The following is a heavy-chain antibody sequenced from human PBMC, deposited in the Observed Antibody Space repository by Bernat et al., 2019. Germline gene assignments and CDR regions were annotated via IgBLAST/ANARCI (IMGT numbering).Heavy chain of an antibody. Sequence: EVQLVESGGGLVKPGGSLRLSCAAFGFTFSNAWMNWVRQAPGKGLEWVGRIKSKTDGGTTDYAAPVKGRFTISRDDSKNTLYLQMNSLKTEDTAVYYCTTYHYYDSSGYYPDDAFDIWGQGTMVTVSS. CDR1: GFTFSNAW. V-gene: IGHV3-15*07. CDR3: TTYHYYDSSGYYPDDAFDI. CDR2: IKSKTDGGTT. D-gene: IGHD3-22*01. J-gene: IGHJ3*02.